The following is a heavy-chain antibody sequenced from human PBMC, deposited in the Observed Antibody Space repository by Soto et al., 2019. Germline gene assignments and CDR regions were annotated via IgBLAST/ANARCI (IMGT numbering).Heavy chain of an antibody. CDR3: ARDPKTSGGQHWAFNYFDS. J-gene: IGHJ5*01. V-gene: IGHV3-30-3*01. D-gene: IGHD7-27*01. CDR2: ISYDGTNK. Sequence: GGSLRLSCAASGFSFSISAMHRVRQAPGKGPEWVALISYDGTNKFYADSVKGRFTISRDNSKSTLYLQVDSLRPEDAAVYYCARDPKTSGGQHWAFNYFDSWGQVTLFPSSS. CDR1: GFSFSISA.